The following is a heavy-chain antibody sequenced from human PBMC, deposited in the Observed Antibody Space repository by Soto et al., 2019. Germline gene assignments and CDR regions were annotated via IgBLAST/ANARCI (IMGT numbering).Heavy chain of an antibody. CDR3: DSSGYYFNLLI. J-gene: IGHJ3*02. Sequence: PGGSLRLSCAVSGFTFSDHYMDWVRQAPGKGLEWVGRIRNKANRYTTEYTASVKGRFSISRDDSQNSLYLQMNSLKSDDTAMYYYDSSGYYFNLLIWGQGTMVTVSS. CDR2: IRNKANRYTT. CDR1: GFTFSDHY. V-gene: IGHV3-72*01. D-gene: IGHD3-22*01.